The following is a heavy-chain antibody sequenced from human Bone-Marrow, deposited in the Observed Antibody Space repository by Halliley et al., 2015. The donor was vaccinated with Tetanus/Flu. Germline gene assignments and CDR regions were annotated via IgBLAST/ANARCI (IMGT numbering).Heavy chain of an antibody. D-gene: IGHD6-6*01. Sequence: QLVQSGAEMKKPGASVKISCKASGYTFTSFAIHWVRQAPGQRPECLGWINIGTGYTKYSRMFQGRVTITRDTSANVADMELTNLRSEDTAVYYCARGIYSSFPQGSGSMDVWGHGTTVTVSS. J-gene: IGHJ6*02. CDR1: GYTFTSFA. CDR2: INIGTGYT. CDR3: ARGIYSSFPQGSGSMDV. V-gene: IGHV1-3*04.